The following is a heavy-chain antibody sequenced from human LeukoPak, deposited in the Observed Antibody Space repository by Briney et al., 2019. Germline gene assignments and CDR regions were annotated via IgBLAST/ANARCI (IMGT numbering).Heavy chain of an antibody. CDR2: IYSGGST. Sequence: GGSLRLSCAASGFTVGSNYMSWVRQAPGKGLEWVSVIYSGGSTYYADSVKGRFTISRDNAKNSLYLQMNSLRAEDTAVYYCARVDGSANFDYWGQGTLVTVSS. J-gene: IGHJ4*02. V-gene: IGHV3-53*01. D-gene: IGHD3-10*01. CDR3: ARVDGSANFDY. CDR1: GFTVGSNY.